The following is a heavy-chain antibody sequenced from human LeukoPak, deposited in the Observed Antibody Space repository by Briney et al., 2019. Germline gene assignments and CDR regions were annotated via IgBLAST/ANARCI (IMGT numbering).Heavy chain of an antibody. D-gene: IGHD1-26*01. Sequence: GGSLRLSCAASGFTFSSYSMNWVRQAPGKGLEWVSSISSSSSYIYYADSVKGRFTISRDNAKNSLYLQMNSLRAEDTAVYHCARDSSRGSYWWDGDYYYGMDVWGQGTTVTVSS. CDR2: ISSSSSYI. J-gene: IGHJ6*02. V-gene: IGHV3-21*01. CDR1: GFTFSSYS. CDR3: ARDSSRGSYWWDGDYYYGMDV.